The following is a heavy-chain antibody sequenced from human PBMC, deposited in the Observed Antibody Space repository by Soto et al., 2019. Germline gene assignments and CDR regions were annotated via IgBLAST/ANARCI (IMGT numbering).Heavy chain of an antibody. CDR1: AFDFGGSW. Sequence: EVQLVESGGGLVQPGESLRLSCAPSAFDFGGSWMSWVRQAPGKGLEWVANIMPDGNKKYYVDSVKGRFTISRDNTKNSLVLQRHSLRAEDTAVYYCTRGGRWLDFHSWGQGALVTVSS. J-gene: IGHJ4*02. CDR2: IMPDGNKK. V-gene: IGHV3-7*01. CDR3: TRGGRWLDFHS. D-gene: IGHD6-19*01.